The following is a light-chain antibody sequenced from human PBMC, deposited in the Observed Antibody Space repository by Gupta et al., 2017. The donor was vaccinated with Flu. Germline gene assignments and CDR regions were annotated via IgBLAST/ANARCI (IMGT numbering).Light chain of an antibody. Sequence: EIVLTQSPGTLSLSPGERATLSCRASQSVSSSYLAWYQQKPGQAPRLLFYGASSRATGITDRFSGSGAATDVTLTISRREPEDFEVYYCQQECSEPIRSTFGHGTKVDIK. V-gene: IGKV3-20*01. J-gene: IGKJ3*01. CDR1: QSVSSSY. CDR2: GAS. CDR3: QQECSEPIRST.